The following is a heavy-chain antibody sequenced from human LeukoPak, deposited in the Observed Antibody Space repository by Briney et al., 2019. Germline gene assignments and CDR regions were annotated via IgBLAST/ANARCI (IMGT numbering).Heavy chain of an antibody. J-gene: IGHJ4*02. Sequence: ASVKVSCKASGYTFTSYDINWVRQATGQGREWMGWMNPNSGNTGYAQKFQGRVTMTRNTSISTAYMELSSLRSEDTAVYYCARGRQQLVYQYFDYRGQGTLVTVSS. D-gene: IGHD6-13*01. CDR2: MNPNSGNT. CDR3: ARGRQQLVYQYFDY. V-gene: IGHV1-8*01. CDR1: GYTFTSYD.